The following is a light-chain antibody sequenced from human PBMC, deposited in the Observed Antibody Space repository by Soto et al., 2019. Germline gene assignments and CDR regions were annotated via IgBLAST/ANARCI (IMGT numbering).Light chain of an antibody. J-gene: IGKJ1*01. CDR2: GAS. Sequence: IVLTDSPCTLSLSPWYRATLYCRSSQSVSSSYLAWYQQKPGQAPRLLIYGASSRATGIPDRFSGSGSGTDFTLTISRLEPEDFAVYYCQQYGSSPTFGQGTKV. CDR1: QSVSSSY. CDR3: QQYGSSPT. V-gene: IGKV3-20*01.